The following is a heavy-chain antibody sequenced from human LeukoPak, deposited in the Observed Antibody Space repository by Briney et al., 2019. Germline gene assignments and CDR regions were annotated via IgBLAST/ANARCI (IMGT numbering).Heavy chain of an antibody. V-gene: IGHV4-61*01. CDR1: GGSVSSGSYY. D-gene: IGHD6-13*01. CDR3: ARASSSWYGCDI. J-gene: IGHJ3*02. CDR2: IYYSGST. Sequence: PSETLSLTCTVSGGSVSSGSYYWNWIRQPPGKVLEWIGYIYYSGSTNYNPSLKSRVTISVDTSKNQFSLKLSSVTAADTAVYYCARASSSWYGCDIWGQGTMVTVSS.